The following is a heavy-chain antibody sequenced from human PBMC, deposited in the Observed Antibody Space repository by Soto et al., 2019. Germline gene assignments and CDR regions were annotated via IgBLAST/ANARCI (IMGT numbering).Heavy chain of an antibody. V-gene: IGHV4-39*01. CDR2: IYYSGST. J-gene: IGHJ4*02. D-gene: IGHD2-21*02. CDR3: ARLAVVTAVPDD. Sequence: SETLSLTCTVSGGSIKSSSYYWGWIRQPPGKGLEWIGSIYYSGSTYYNPSLKSRVTMSVDMSKSQFSLKLSSVAAADTAVYYCARLAVVTAVPDDWGQGTLVTVSS. CDR1: GGSIKSSSYY.